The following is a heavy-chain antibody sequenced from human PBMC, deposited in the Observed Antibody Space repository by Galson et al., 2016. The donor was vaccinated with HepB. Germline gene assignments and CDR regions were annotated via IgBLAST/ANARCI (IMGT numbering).Heavy chain of an antibody. J-gene: IGHJ4*02. CDR3: ARGDYRVTTSGTYFDH. CDR1: GFTFSDYY. CDR2: ISSSGSTV. Sequence: SLRLSCAASGFTFSDYYVNWIRQAPGKGLEWISYISSSGSTVYYADSVKGRFTISRDNAKNSLSLQMNSLRAEDTAVYYCARGDYRVTTSGTYFDHWGQGTLVTVSS. D-gene: IGHD1-1*01. V-gene: IGHV3-11*04.